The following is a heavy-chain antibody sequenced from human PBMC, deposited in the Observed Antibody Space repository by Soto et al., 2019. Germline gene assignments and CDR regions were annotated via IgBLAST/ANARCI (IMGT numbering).Heavy chain of an antibody. Sequence: VQLVESGGGLVQPGGSLRLSCAASGFTFSDHYIDWVRQAPGQGLEWVGRIRNKANSYFTEYAASVQGRFTISRDDSKNLLYLQMNSLKTEDTAVYYCTRVALTTGTTSGDRFFDYWGQGTLVTVSS. CDR1: GFTFSDHY. CDR3: TRVALTTGTTSGDRFFDY. CDR2: IRNKANSYFT. D-gene: IGHD1-1*01. V-gene: IGHV3-72*01. J-gene: IGHJ4*02.